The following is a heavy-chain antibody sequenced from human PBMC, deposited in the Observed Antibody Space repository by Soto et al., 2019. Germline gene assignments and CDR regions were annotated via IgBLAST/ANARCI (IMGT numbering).Heavy chain of an antibody. CDR1: GGTFSSYA. CDR2: IIPIFGTA. Sequence: SVKVSCKASGGTFSSYAISWVRQAPGQGLEWMGGIIPIFGTANYAQKFQGRVTITADESTSTAYMELSSLRSEDTAVYYCARAPPDYSSSSLQYYDGMDVWGQGTTVTVSS. CDR3: ARAPPDYSSSSLQYYDGMDV. D-gene: IGHD6-6*01. V-gene: IGHV1-69*13. J-gene: IGHJ6*02.